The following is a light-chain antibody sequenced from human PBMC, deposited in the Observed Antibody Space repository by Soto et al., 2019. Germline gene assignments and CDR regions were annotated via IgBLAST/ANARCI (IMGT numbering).Light chain of an antibody. V-gene: IGLV2-8*01. CDR2: DVN. J-gene: IGLJ1*01. Sequence: QSALTQPPSASGSPGQSVTISCTGTSSDVGGYNFVSWYQQHPGKAPKLMIYDVNKRPSGVPDRFSGSKSGNTASLTVFGLQAEDDADYYCSSYAGNNNYVFGTGTKVTVL. CDR1: SSDVGGYNF. CDR3: SSYAGNNNYV.